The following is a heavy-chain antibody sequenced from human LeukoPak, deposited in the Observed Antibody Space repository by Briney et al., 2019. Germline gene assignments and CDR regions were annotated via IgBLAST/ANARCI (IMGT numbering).Heavy chain of an antibody. Sequence: SGPTPVNPTQTLTLTCTFSGFSLSTFGVGVGWIRQPPGKALEWLALIYWNADKRYSPSLKTRLTITKDTSKNQVVLTMTNMDPVGTATYYCAHSNSSSPHDYWGQGTLVTVSS. CDR2: IYWNADK. D-gene: IGHD6-13*01. CDR1: GFSLSTFGVG. J-gene: IGHJ4*02. CDR3: AHSNSSSPHDY. V-gene: IGHV2-5*01.